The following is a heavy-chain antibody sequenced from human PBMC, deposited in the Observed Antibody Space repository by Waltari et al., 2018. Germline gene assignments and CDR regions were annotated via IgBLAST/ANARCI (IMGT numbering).Heavy chain of an antibody. CDR1: GFTFDDYA. D-gene: IGHD4-17*01. CDR2: ISWNSGSI. Sequence: EVQLVESGGGLVQPGRSLRLSCAASGFTFDDYAMHWVRQAPGKGLEWVSGISWNSGSIGYADSVKGRFTISRDNAKNSLYLQMNSLRAEDTAWYYCAKDIDYGDSRGYYYGMDVWGQGTTVTVSS. CDR3: AKDIDYGDSRGYYYGMDV. V-gene: IGHV3-9*01. J-gene: IGHJ6*02.